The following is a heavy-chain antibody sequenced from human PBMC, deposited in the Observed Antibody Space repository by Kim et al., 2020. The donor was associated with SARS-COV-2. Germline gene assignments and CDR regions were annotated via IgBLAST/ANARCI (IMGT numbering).Heavy chain of an antibody. CDR3: ARGFVRGDH. CDR1: GYTFRDHY. Sequence: ASVKVSCKASGYTFRDHYIHWLRQAPGQGLEWIGIINPSGGSRTHAQRFDGRVTISSDMSTSTVYMELRSLRSDDTAIYYCARGFVRGDHWGQGTLVTVS. CDR2: INPSGGSR. J-gene: IGHJ4*02. D-gene: IGHD3-10*01. V-gene: IGHV1-46*01.